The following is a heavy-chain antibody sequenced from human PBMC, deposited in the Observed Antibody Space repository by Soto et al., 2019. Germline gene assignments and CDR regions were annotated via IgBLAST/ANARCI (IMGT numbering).Heavy chain of an antibody. V-gene: IGHV1-69*02. Sequence: QVQLVQSGAEVKKPGSSVKVSCRASGGTFSSYAISWVRQAPGQGLGWMGRIIPILGRTNYAQNFQGRVTITSDKSTSTAYMELNSLRSEDTAVYYCACNTGITSAGTFDIWGQGTMVTVSS. D-gene: IGHD6-13*01. CDR2: IIPILGRT. J-gene: IGHJ3*02. CDR3: ACNTGITSAGTFDI. CDR1: GGTFSSYA.